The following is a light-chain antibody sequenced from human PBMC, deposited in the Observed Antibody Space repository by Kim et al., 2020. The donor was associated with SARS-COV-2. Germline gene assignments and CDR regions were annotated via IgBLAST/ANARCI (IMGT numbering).Light chain of an antibody. CDR1: ESISNH. CDR2: GAS. Sequence: DIQLTQSPSSLSASVGDRVTITCRASESISNHLNWYQQKPGKAPKVLIYGASSLQSGVPSRFSGSGYGTDFTLTISSLQPEDLATYYCQQNDIVPLTFGQGTRVDIK. CDR3: QQNDIVPLT. J-gene: IGKJ5*01. V-gene: IGKV1-39*01.